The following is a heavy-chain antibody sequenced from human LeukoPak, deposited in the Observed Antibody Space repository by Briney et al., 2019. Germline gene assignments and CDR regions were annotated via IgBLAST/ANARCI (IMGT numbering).Heavy chain of an antibody. J-gene: IGHJ4*02. CDR1: GFTFSNYG. CDR2: ISSGSRTI. V-gene: IGHV3-48*01. CDR3: ARGGSSRPDY. Sequence: PGGSLRLSCAASGFTFSNYGMNWVRQAPGKGLEWVSYISSGSRTINYADCVKGRFTVSRDKAKNSLYPQMNSLRAEDTAVYYCARGGSSRPDYWGQGTLVTVSS.